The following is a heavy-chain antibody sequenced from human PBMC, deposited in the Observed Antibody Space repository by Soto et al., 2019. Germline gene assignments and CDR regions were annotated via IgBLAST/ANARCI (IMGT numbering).Heavy chain of an antibody. CDR3: ATDLFSDRLWFGELSVNIP. Sequence: ASVKVSCKVSGYTLTELSMHWVRQAPGKGLEWMGGFDPEDGETIYAQKFQGRVTMTEDTSTDTAYMELSSLRSEDTAVYYCATDLFSDRLWFGELSVNIPWGQGTLVTVSS. D-gene: IGHD3-10*01. V-gene: IGHV1-24*01. J-gene: IGHJ5*02. CDR1: GYTLTELS. CDR2: FDPEDGET.